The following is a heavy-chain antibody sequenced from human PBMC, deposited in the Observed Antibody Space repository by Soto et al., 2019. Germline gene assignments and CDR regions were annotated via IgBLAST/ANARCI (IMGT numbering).Heavy chain of an antibody. Sequence: QVQLVESGGGVVQPGRSLRLSCAASGFTFSSYGMHWVRQTPGKGLEWVAVISYDGSNKYYADSVKGRFTISRDNSKKTLYLQMRRLGGEEPAVYYCAIKGGNYGWGQGTLVNVSS. J-gene: IGHJ4*02. CDR1: GFTFSSYG. D-gene: IGHD3-10*01. CDR2: ISYDGSNK. CDR3: AIKGGNYG. V-gene: IGHV3-30*03.